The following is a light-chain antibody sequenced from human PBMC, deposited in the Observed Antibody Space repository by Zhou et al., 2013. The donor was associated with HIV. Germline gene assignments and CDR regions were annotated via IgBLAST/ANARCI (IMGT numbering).Light chain of an antibody. Sequence: DIQMTQSPSSLSASVGDRVTITCRASQDITHYLAWFQQKPGTAPKSLIYAASSLQSGVPSKFSGSGSGTDFTLTISSLQPEDFATYYCQQLNSFPLTFGGGTKVQIK. CDR2: AAS. V-gene: IGKV1-16*02. CDR1: QDITHY. J-gene: IGKJ4*01. CDR3: QQLNSFPLT.